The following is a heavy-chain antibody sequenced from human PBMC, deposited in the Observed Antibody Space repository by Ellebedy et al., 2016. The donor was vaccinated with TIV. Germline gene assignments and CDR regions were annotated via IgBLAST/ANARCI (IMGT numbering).Heavy chain of an antibody. CDR1: GFTFSTYW. CDR3: AKGLKINGYFGFVDY. Sequence: GESLKISXAASGFTFSTYWMHWVRQAPEKGLVWVTRINGDGSSTRYADSVKGRFTISRDNSKSTLYLQMNSLRVEDTAVYFCAKGLKINGYFGFVDYWGQGTLVAVSS. CDR2: INGDGSST. V-gene: IGHV3-74*01. D-gene: IGHD3-22*01. J-gene: IGHJ4*02.